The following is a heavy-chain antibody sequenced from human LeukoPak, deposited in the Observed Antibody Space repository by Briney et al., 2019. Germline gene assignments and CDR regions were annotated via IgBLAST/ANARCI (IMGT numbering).Heavy chain of an antibody. Sequence: SETLSLTCSVSGGSISNESFYWGWIRQPPGEGLEWLASVSRSGSTYYNPSLESRATTSIDTSKNQFSLQLASVTAADTAVYYCARDYVVDTTLVAFFDYWGQGVLVTVSS. V-gene: IGHV4-39*07. D-gene: IGHD2-8*02. CDR3: ARDYVVDTTLVAFFDY. CDR1: GGSISNESFY. CDR2: VSRSGST. J-gene: IGHJ4*02.